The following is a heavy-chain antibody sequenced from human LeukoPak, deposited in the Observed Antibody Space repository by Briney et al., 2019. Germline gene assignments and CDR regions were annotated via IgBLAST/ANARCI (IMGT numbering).Heavy chain of an antibody. D-gene: IGHD2-15*01. Sequence: GGSLRLSCVASGITVNSNYIHWVRQAPGKGLEWISVIYSGGGTSYADSVKGRFTISRDNSKNTLYLQMNSLRAEDTAVYYCAKNIVVVVAAARHNWFDPWGQGTLVTVSS. V-gene: IGHV3-66*02. J-gene: IGHJ5*02. CDR2: IYSGGGT. CDR1: GITVNSNY. CDR3: AKNIVVVVAAARHNWFDP.